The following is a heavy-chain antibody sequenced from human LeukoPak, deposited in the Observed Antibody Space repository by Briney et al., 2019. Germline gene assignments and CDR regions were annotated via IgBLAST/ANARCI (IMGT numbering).Heavy chain of an antibody. CDR3: AKTTTGYSSGRFPGWPVDY. Sequence: GGSLRLSCAASGFTFSSYAMYWVRQAPGKGLEWVSGVFGSGGSTHYADSVKGRFTISRDNSKNTVYLQMNSLRAEDTAVYYCAKTTTGYSSGRFPGWPVDYWGQGTLVTVSS. D-gene: IGHD6-19*01. J-gene: IGHJ4*02. CDR2: VFGSGGST. CDR1: GFTFSSYA. V-gene: IGHV3-23*01.